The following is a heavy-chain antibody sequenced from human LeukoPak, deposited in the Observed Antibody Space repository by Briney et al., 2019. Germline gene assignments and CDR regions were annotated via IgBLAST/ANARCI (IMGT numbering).Heavy chain of an antibody. V-gene: IGHV1-69*04. CDR1: GGTFSSYA. CDR2: IIPILGKA. D-gene: IGHD1-26*01. Sequence: SVTVSCKASGGTFSSYAISWVRQAPGQGLEWMGRIIPILGKANYAQKFRGRVTITADKSTSTAYMELSSLRFEDTAVYYCARGGSGSSWGTFDIWGQGTMVTVSS. J-gene: IGHJ3*02. CDR3: ARGGSGSSWGTFDI.